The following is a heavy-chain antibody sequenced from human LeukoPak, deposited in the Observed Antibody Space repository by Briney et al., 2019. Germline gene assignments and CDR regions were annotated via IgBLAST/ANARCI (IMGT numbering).Heavy chain of an antibody. CDR3: ARDMDDYGVQEFDY. D-gene: IGHD4-17*01. V-gene: IGHV1-2*02. Sequence: ASVKVSCKASGYTYSGYYIHWVRQAPGQGLEWMGWINPNSGGTNYAQKFQGRVTMTRNTSISTAYMELSSLRSEDTAVYYCARDMDDYGVQEFDYWGQGTLVTVSS. J-gene: IGHJ4*02. CDR2: INPNSGGT. CDR1: GYTYSGYY.